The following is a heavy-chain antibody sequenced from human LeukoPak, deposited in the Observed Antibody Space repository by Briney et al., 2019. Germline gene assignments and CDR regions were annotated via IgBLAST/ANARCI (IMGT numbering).Heavy chain of an antibody. CDR3: ASTVPGYYYDSSGYYGLSGVYFDY. V-gene: IGHV3-30*02. CDR1: GFTFSSHR. Sequence: GGSLRLSCAASGFTFSSHRMYWVRQAPGKGLEWVAFTRYDGSNKYYADSVKGRFTISRDNSKNPPYLKMNSLRAEDTAVYYCASTVPGYYYDSSGYYGLSGVYFDYWGQGTLVTVSS. D-gene: IGHD3-22*01. J-gene: IGHJ4*02. CDR2: TRYDGSNK.